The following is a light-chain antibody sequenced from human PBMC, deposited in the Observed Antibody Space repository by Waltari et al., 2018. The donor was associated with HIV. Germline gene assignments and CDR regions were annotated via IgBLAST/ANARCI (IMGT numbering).Light chain of an antibody. CDR2: EVN. Sequence: QSALTQPASVSESPGQSITISCTGTGSAIGNYNLVSWYQQYPGKAPKLIIYEVNKRPSGVSSRFSGSKSGNTASLTVSGLQAEDEADYYCSSYAGSSTLWVFGGGTQLTVL. CDR1: GSAIGNYNL. J-gene: IGLJ3*02. V-gene: IGLV2-23*02. CDR3: SSYAGSSTLWV.